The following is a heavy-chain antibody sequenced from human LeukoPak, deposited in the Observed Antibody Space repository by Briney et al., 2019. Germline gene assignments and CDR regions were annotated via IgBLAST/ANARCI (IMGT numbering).Heavy chain of an antibody. D-gene: IGHD3-16*01. CDR1: GFIFSSYW. V-gene: IGHV3-7*03. Sequence: PGGSLRLSCAASGFIFSSYWMSGVRQAPGKGLEWVANIKQDGSEKYYVDSVKGRFTISRDNAKNSLYLQMNSLRAEDTAVYYCARMILWGQGTLVTVSS. CDR3: ARMIL. J-gene: IGHJ4*02. CDR2: IKQDGSEK.